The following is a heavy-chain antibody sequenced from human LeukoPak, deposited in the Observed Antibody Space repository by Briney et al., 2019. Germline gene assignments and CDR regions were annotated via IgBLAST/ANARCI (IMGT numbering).Heavy chain of an antibody. D-gene: IGHD4-17*01. CDR3: ASTHDYGDVPLSY. J-gene: IGHJ4*02. V-gene: IGHV3-66*01. CDR2: IYSGGST. Sequence: GGSLRLSCAASGFTVSSNYMSWVRQAPGKGLEWVSVIYSGGSTYYADSVKGRFTISRDNSKNTLYLQMDSLRAEDTAVYYCASTHDYGDVPLSYWGQGTLVTVSS. CDR1: GFTVSSNY.